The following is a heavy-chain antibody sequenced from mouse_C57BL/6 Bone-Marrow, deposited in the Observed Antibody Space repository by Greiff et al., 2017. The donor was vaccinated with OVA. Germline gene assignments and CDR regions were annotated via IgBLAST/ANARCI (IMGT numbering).Heavy chain of an antibody. J-gene: IGHJ2*01. CDR2: ISDGGSYT. D-gene: IGHD2-10*01. Sequence: EVQRVESGGGLVKPGGSLKLSCAASGFTFSSYAMSWVRQTPEKRLEWVATISDGGSYTYYPDNVKGRFTISRDNAKNNLYLQMSHLKSEDTAMYYCARDRPTLFFDYWGQGTTLTVSS. CDR3: ARDRPTLFFDY. V-gene: IGHV5-4*01. CDR1: GFTFSSYA.